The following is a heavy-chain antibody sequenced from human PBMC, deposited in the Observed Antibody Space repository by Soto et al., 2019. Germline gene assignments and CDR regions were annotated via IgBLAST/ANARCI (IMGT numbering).Heavy chain of an antibody. CDR1: GDSISPNY. CDR2: IYYSGSI. CDR3: ARVHYDILTAYSYYFDS. V-gene: IGHV4-59*01. J-gene: IGHJ4*02. D-gene: IGHD3-9*01. Sequence: SETLSLTCSVSGDSISPNYWSWIRQPPGKGLEWIGYIYYSGSISYKSSLKNRVTMSVDTSTNQFSLRLSSVTAADTAVYYCARVHYDILTAYSYYFDSWGQGNLVTVSS.